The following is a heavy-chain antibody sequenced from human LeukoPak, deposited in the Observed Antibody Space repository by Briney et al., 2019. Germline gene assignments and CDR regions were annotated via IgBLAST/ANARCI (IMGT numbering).Heavy chain of an antibody. CDR1: GGSYSGYY. J-gene: IGHJ3*02. V-gene: IGHV4-34*01. CDR2: INHSGST. D-gene: IGHD2-2*01. Sequence: SETLSLTCAVYGGSYSGYYWSWIRQPPGKGLEWIGEINHSGSTNYNPSLKSRVTISVDTSKNHFSLKLSSVTAADTAVYYCARERVPAANGAFDIWGQGTMVTVSS. CDR3: ARERVPAANGAFDI.